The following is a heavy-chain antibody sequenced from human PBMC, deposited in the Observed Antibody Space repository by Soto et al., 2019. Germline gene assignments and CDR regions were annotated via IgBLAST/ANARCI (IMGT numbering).Heavy chain of an antibody. J-gene: IGHJ5*02. D-gene: IGHD2-2*01. Sequence: PSETLSLTCAVSGGSISSSSYYWGWIRQPPGKGLEWIGHIYDRGNTKYNPSLKSRVTMSMDTSKNQFSLKLSSVTAADTAVYYCARAAKPALISTSWFLFGWFDPWGQGTLVTVSS. CDR1: GGSISSSSYY. CDR3: ARAAKPALISTSWFLFGWFDP. CDR2: IYDRGNT. V-gene: IGHV4-61*05.